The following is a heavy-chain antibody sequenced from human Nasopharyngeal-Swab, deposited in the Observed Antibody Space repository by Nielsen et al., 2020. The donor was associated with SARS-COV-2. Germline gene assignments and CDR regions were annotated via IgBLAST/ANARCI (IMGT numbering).Heavy chain of an antibody. V-gene: IGHV3-23*01. CDR2: IGGSGDST. CDR3: ATPGTRCSGDSCDMWVFDY. CDR1: GFTLSSYC. Sequence: GESLKISCAASGFTLSSYCMTWVRQAPGKGLEWVSSIGGSGDSTFYADSVKGRFTISRDRSKNTLYLQMNSLRAEDTAVYYCATPGTRCSGDSCDMWVFDYWGQGTQVTVSS. J-gene: IGHJ4*02. D-gene: IGHD2-15*01.